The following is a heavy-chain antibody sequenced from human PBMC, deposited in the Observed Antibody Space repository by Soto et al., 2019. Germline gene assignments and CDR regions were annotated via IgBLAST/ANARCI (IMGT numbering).Heavy chain of an antibody. D-gene: IGHD4-17*01. V-gene: IGHV1-69*02. J-gene: IGHJ4*02. CDR3: ARRSDDYGDYGVDY. CDR2: IIPILGIA. CDR1: GGTFSSYT. Sequence: QVQLVQSGAEVKKPGSSVKVSCKASGGTFSSYTISWVRQAPGQGLEWMGRIIPILGIANYAQKFQGRVTITADKSTTTAYMELGSLRSDDTAVYYCARRSDDYGDYGVDYWGQGTLVTVSS.